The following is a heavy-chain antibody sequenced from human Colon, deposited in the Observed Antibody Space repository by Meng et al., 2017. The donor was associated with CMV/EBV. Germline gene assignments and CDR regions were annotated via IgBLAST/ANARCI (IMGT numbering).Heavy chain of an antibody. V-gene: IGHV1-18*01. J-gene: IGHJ4*02. CDR2: IGAHTGNT. D-gene: IGHD5-12*01. Sequence: KASGYRFSSYGFSWVRQATGQGLEWMGWIGAHTGNTNYAQKFQDRVTMTTDMSTSTAYMELRSLRSDDTAVYYCARDKGGYAGGGDHWGQGTLVTVSS. CDR3: ARDKGGYAGGGDH. CDR1: GYRFSSYG.